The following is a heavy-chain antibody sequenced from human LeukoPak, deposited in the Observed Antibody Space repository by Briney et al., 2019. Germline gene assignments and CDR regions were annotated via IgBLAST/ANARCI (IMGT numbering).Heavy chain of an antibody. CDR1: GFTFSSYW. J-gene: IGHJ5*02. V-gene: IGHV3-74*01. D-gene: IGHD6-13*01. CDR3: ARGAAAAGMLDWFDP. CDR2: INSAGSST. Sequence: GSLRLSCAASGFTFSSYWMLWVRQAPGKGLVWVSRINSAGSSTSYADSVKGRFTISRDNAKNTLYLQMNSLRAEDTAVYYCARGAAAAGMLDWFDPWGQGTLVTVSS.